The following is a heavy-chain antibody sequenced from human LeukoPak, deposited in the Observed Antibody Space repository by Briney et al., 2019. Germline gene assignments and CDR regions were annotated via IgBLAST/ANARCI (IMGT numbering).Heavy chain of an antibody. CDR3: AKYFYDSGSYSFDY. CDR2: IDGSGVST. Sequence: QPGGSLTLSCAVSGFTFSNYAMSWVRQAPAEGLEWVSAIDGSGVSTYYADVVQGRFTISRDNSKNTLYLQMNSLEAEDTAAYYCAKYFYDSGSYSFDYWGQGALVTVSS. J-gene: IGHJ4*02. V-gene: IGHV3-23*01. CDR1: GFTFSNYA. D-gene: IGHD3-10*01.